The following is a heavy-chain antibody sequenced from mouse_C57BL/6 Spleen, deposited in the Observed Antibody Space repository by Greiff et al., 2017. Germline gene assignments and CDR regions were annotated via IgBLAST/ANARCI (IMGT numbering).Heavy chain of an antibody. CDR1: GFNIKDYY. CDR2: IDPEDGET. Sequence: VHVKQSGAELVKPGASVKLSCTASGFNIKDYYMHWVKQRTEQGLEWIGRIDPEDGETKYAPKFQGKATITADTSSNTAYLQLSSLTSEDTAVYYCAKNYYYGSSPCYAMDYWGQGTSVTVSS. CDR3: AKNYYYGSSPCYAMDY. V-gene: IGHV14-2*01. J-gene: IGHJ4*01. D-gene: IGHD1-1*01.